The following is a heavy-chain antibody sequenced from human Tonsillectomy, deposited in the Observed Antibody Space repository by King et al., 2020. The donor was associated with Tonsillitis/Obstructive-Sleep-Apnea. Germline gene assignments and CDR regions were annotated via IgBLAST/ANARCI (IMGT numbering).Heavy chain of an antibody. CDR1: GFTFSSYA. D-gene: IGHD3-3*01. J-gene: IGHJ4*02. Sequence: VQLVESGGGLVQPGGSLRLSCAASGFTFSSYAMSWVRQAPGKGLEWVSAISGSGGSTYYADSVKGRFTISRDNSKNTLYLQMNSLRAEDTAVYYCAKDRDTIFGVARRQRDRDYWGQGTLVTVSS. CDR2: ISGSGGST. CDR3: AKDRDTIFGVARRQRDRDY. V-gene: IGHV3-23*04.